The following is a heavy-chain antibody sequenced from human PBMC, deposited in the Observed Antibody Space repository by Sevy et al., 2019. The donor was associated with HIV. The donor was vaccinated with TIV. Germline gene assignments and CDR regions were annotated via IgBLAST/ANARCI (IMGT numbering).Heavy chain of an antibody. Sequence: ASVKVSCKASGYTFTSYYMHWVRQAPGQGLEWMGIINPSGGSTSYAQKFQGRVTMTRDTSTNTVYMELSSLRSEDTAVYYCASEPADYGDYEDYWGQGTLVTVSS. J-gene: IGHJ4*02. V-gene: IGHV1-46*01. CDR1: GYTFTSYY. CDR2: INPSGGST. CDR3: ASEPADYGDYEDY. D-gene: IGHD4-17*01.